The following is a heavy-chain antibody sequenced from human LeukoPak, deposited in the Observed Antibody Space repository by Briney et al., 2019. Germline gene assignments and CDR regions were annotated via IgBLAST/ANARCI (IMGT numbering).Heavy chain of an antibody. Sequence: PGGSLRLSCAASGFTVSRKYMSWVRQAPGKGLEWVSVIYSGGSTSYADSVKGRFTISRDNSKNTLYLQMNSLRAEDTAVYYCAILRRGSAGTDYWGQGTLVTVSS. V-gene: IGHV3-66*04. D-gene: IGHD6-19*01. CDR2: IYSGGST. CDR1: GFTVSRKY. CDR3: AILRRGSAGTDY. J-gene: IGHJ4*02.